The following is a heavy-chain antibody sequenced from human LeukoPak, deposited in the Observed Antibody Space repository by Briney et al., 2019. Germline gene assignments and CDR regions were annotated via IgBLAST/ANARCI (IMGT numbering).Heavy chain of an antibody. CDR3: AKDHPRLAAAGTIGDY. J-gene: IGHJ4*02. V-gene: IGHV3-23*01. CDR1: GFTFSSYA. CDR2: TGGSGGST. D-gene: IGHD6-13*01. Sequence: GGSLRLSCAASGFTFSSYAMSWVRQAPGKGLEWVSATGGSGGSTYYADSVKGRFTISRDNSKNTLYLQMNSLRAEDTAVYYCAKDHPRLAAAGTIGDYWGQGTLVTVSS.